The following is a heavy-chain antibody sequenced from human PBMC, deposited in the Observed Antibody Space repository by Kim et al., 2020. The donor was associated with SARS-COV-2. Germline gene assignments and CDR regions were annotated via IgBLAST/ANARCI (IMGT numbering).Heavy chain of an antibody. CDR3: ARDRNGDLGFDY. J-gene: IGHJ4*02. CDR2: IYYSGST. D-gene: IGHD4-17*01. CDR1: GGSISSYY. V-gene: IGHV4-59*01. Sequence: SETLSLTCTVSGGSISSYYWSWIRQPPGKGLEWIGYIYYSGSTNYNPSLKSRVTISVDTSKNQFSLKLSSVTAADTAVYYCARDRNGDLGFDYWGQGTLVTVSS.